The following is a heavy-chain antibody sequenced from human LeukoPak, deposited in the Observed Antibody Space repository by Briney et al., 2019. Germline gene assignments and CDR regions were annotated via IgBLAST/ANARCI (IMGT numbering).Heavy chain of an antibody. J-gene: IGHJ4*02. CDR2: IYYSGST. CDR3: ASSSGWPRSVDY. V-gene: IGHV4-59*01. Sequence: LETLSLTCTVSGGSISSYYWSWIRQPPGKGLEWIGYIYYSGSTNYNPSLKSRVTISVDTSKNQFSLKLSSVTAADTAVYYCASSSGWPRSVDYWGQGTLVTVSS. D-gene: IGHD6-19*01. CDR1: GGSISSYY.